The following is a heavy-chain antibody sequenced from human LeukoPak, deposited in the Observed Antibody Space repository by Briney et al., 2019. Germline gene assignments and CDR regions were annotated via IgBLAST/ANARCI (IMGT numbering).Heavy chain of an antibody. J-gene: IGHJ4*02. CDR3: SRVGTSGWPNYFDS. CDR2: IRSKAYGGTT. CDR1: GFTFGDYA. V-gene: IGHV3-49*04. D-gene: IGHD6-19*01. Sequence: PGGSLRLSCTASGFTFGDYAMSWVRQAPGKGLEWVGFIRSKAYGGTTEYAASVKGRFTISRENAKNSLYLQMNSLTAGDTAVYYCSRVGTSGWPNYFDSWGQGTLVSVSP.